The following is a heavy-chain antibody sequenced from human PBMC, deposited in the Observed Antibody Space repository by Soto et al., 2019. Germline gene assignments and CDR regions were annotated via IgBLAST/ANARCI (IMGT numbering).Heavy chain of an antibody. J-gene: IGHJ4*02. Sequence: QVQLVQSGAEEKKPGASVKVSCKASGYTFTGYAMHWVRQAPGQRLEWMGWINAGNGNTKYSQKFQGRVTITRDTTASTGYMGAGRLGSEGPGVFYRGRAVAVAAGFGYRGQGTLVTVSS. V-gene: IGHV1-3*05. CDR2: INAGNGNT. D-gene: IGHD6-19*01. CDR1: GYTFTGYA. CDR3: GRAVAVAAGFGY.